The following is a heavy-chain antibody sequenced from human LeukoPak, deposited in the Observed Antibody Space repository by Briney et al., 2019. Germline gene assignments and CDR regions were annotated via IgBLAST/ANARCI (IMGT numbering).Heavy chain of an antibody. J-gene: IGHJ5*02. CDR1: GGSISSTYYY. CDR3: ARETHYDILTGYSISNWFDP. V-gene: IGHV4-39*07. Sequence: SETLSPTCTVSGGSISSTYYYWGWIRQPPGKGLEWIGSIYFSGNTYYNPSLKSRVTISVDTSKNQFSLKLSSVTAADTAVYYCARETHYDILTGYSISNWFDPWGQGTLVTVSS. CDR2: IYFSGNT. D-gene: IGHD3-9*01.